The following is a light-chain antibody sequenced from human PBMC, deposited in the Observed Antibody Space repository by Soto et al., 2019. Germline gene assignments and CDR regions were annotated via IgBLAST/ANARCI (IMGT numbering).Light chain of an antibody. Sequence: DIQMTQSPSSLSASVGDRVTITCQATQDISNYLNWYQQKPGKAPKLLIYAASSLQSAVPSRFSGSGSGTDFTLTISSLQPEDFATYYCQQANSFPPTFGGGTKV. CDR1: QDISNY. CDR3: QQANSFPPT. CDR2: AAS. J-gene: IGKJ4*01. V-gene: IGKV1-12*01.